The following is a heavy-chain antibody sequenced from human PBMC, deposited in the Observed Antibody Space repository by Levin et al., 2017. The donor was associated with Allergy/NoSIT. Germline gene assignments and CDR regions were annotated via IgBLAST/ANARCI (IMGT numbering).Heavy chain of an antibody. CDR1: GFTFSNYW. V-gene: IGHV3-74*01. CDR3: ARDSFDNNYYYGMDG. J-gene: IGHJ6*04. D-gene: IGHD3-9*01. Sequence: GESLKISCAASGFTFSNYWMHWVRQAPGKGLVWVSRINTDGSSTSYADSVRGRFTFSRDNAKNTLYLQMNSLRAEDTAVYYCARDSFDNNYYYGMDGWGKGTTVTGSS. CDR2: INTDGSST.